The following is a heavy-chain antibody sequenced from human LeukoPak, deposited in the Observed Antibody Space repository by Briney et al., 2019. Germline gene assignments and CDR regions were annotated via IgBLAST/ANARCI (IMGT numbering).Heavy chain of an antibody. V-gene: IGHV4-38-2*02. J-gene: IGHJ4*02. CDR2: INHSGST. Sequence: SETLSLTCTVSGYSISSGYYWGWIRQPPGKGLEWIGEINHSGSTNYNPSLKSRVTISVDTSKNQFSLKLSSVTAADTAMYYCARLTGIAVIDYWGQGTLVTVSS. D-gene: IGHD6-19*01. CDR1: GYSISSGYY. CDR3: ARLTGIAVIDY.